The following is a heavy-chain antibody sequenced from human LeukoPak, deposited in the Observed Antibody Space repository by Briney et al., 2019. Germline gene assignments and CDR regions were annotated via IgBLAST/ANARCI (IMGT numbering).Heavy chain of an antibody. Sequence: SETLSLTCTVSGDSISNYFWSWIRQPPGKGLESIGNIYYTGSTNYNPSLKSRVTISADTSKNQSSLKLRFVTAADTAVYYCARYPDNAEYRHYYYMDVWGKGTTVTVSS. CDR3: ARYPDNAEYRHYYYMDV. J-gene: IGHJ6*03. CDR1: GDSISNYF. D-gene: IGHD2/OR15-2a*01. V-gene: IGHV4-59*01. CDR2: IYYTGST.